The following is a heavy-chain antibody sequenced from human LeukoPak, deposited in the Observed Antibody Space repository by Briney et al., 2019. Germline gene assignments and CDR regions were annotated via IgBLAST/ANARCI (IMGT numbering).Heavy chain of an antibody. Sequence: KPSETPSLTCTVSGGSLSSYYWSRVRQPPREGLERIGYIYYSGSTNYNPSLKSRVTISVDTSKNQFSLKLSSVTAADTAVYYCARNAGDQIYFDYWGQGTLVTVSS. V-gene: IGHV4-59*01. J-gene: IGHJ4*02. CDR3: ARNAGDQIYFDY. CDR1: GGSLSSYY. D-gene: IGHD7-27*01. CDR2: IYYSGST.